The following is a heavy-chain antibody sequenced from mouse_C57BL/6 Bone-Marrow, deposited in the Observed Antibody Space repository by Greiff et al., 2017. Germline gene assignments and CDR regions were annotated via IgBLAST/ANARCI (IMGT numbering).Heavy chain of an antibody. J-gene: IGHJ4*01. Sequence: VQRVESGAELMKPGASVKLSCKATGYTFTGYWLEWVQQRPGHGLEWIGEILPGSGSSNYNEKFKGKSTFTAAPASNTSLMQLSVLTTEDSAIYYCARRGIYDGYFHAMDYWGQGTSVTVSS. CDR1: GYTFTGYW. V-gene: IGHV1-9*01. CDR3: ARRGIYDGYFHAMDY. D-gene: IGHD2-3*01. CDR2: ILPGSGSS.